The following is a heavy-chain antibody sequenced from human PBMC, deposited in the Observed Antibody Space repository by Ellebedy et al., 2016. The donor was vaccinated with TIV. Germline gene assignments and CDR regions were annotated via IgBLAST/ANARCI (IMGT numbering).Heavy chain of an antibody. D-gene: IGHD3-22*01. Sequence: ASVKVSXKASGGTFSSYAISWVRQAPGQGLEWMGGIIPIFGTANYAQKFQGRVTITADESTSTAYMELSSLRSEDTAVYYCARGSKRVITFTYYYYGMDVWGQGTTVTASS. V-gene: IGHV1-69*13. CDR1: GGTFSSYA. CDR2: IIPIFGTA. J-gene: IGHJ6*02. CDR3: ARGSKRVITFTYYYYGMDV.